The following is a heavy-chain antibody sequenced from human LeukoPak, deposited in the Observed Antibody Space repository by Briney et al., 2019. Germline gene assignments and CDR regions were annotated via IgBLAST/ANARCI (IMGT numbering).Heavy chain of an antibody. J-gene: IGHJ4*02. CDR2: IRYDGSNK. V-gene: IGHV3-33*01. CDR1: GFTFSIYG. CDR3: AREEGPFDY. Sequence: SGGSLRLSCAASGFTFSIYGMHWVRQAPGKGLEWVAVIRYDGSNKYYADSVKGRFTISRDNSKNTLYLQMNSLRAEDTAVYYCAREEGPFDYWGQGTLVTVSS.